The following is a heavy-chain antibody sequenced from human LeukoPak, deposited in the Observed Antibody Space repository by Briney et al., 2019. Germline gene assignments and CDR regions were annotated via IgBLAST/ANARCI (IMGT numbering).Heavy chain of an antibody. Sequence: SETLSLTCTVSGGSTSSSNYYWGWIRQPPGKGLEWIGGVHYSGNTYYNPSLKSRVTISVDTSKNQFSLKLSSVTAADTAVYYCARLGAGPTYYDFWSGYSSFYFDYWGQGTLVTVSS. D-gene: IGHD3-3*01. CDR1: GGSTSSSNYY. CDR2: VHYSGNT. V-gene: IGHV4-39*01. CDR3: ARLGAGPTYYDFWSGYSSFYFDY. J-gene: IGHJ4*02.